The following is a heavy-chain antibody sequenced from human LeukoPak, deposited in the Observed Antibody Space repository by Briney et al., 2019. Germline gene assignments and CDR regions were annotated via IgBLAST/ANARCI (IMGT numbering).Heavy chain of an antibody. CDR1: GGSFTNYF. Sequence: SETLSLTCAVYGGSFTNYFWSWVRQSPGKGLEWIGEVADYGSVNYNPSLQSRVTISLDTSKNHFSLKVSSMTAADTVVYYCARRRVTVIVVSTFDSWGQGTLVTVSS. V-gene: IGHV4-34*01. J-gene: IGHJ4*02. CDR3: ARRRVTVIVVSTFDS. D-gene: IGHD3-22*01. CDR2: VADYGSV.